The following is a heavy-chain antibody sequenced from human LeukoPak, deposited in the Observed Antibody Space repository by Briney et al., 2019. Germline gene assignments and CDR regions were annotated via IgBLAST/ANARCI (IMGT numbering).Heavy chain of an antibody. Sequence: GGSLRLSCAASGFTFSSYWMSWVRQAPGKGLEWVANIKQDGSEKYYVDSVKGRFTISRDNAKNSLYLQMNSLRAEDTAVYYCARGSRITMVRGIYYFDYWGQGTLVTVSS. J-gene: IGHJ4*02. CDR1: GFTFSSYW. CDR2: IKQDGSEK. V-gene: IGHV3-7*01. CDR3: ARGSRITMVRGIYYFDY. D-gene: IGHD3-10*01.